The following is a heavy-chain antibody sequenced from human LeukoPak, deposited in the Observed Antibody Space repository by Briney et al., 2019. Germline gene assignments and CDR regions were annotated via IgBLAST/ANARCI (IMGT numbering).Heavy chain of an antibody. CDR2: ISGSGDNT. V-gene: IGHV3-23*01. J-gene: IGHJ4*02. CDR1: GFTFSSYA. CDR3: AKGSYYDSSGSFYFDY. Sequence: HPGGSLRLSCAASGFTFSSYAMSWVRQAPGKGLEWFSGISGSGDNTYYADSVKGRFTISRDNSKNTLYVQVNSLGTEDAAAYYCAKGSYYDSSGSFYFDYWGQGTLVTVSS. D-gene: IGHD3-22*01.